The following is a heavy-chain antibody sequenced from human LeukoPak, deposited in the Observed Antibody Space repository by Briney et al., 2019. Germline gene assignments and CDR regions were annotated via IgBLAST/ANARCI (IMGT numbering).Heavy chain of an antibody. CDR1: GGSFSGYY. D-gene: IGHD6-19*01. CDR2: INHSGST. CDR3: AREPYSSGWYGTYYYYYYYMDV. J-gene: IGHJ6*03. Sequence: PSETLSLTCAVYGGSFSGYYWSWIRQPPGKGLEWIGEINHSGSTNYNPSLKSRVTISVDTSKNQFSLKLSSVTAADTAVYYCAREPYSSGWYGTYYYYYYYMDVWGKGTTVTVPS. V-gene: IGHV4-34*01.